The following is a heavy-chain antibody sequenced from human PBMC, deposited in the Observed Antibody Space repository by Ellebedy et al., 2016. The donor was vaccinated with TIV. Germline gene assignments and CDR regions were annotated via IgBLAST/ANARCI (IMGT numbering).Heavy chain of an antibody. CDR2: IYSGGST. J-gene: IGHJ4*02. Sequence: GESLKISCAASGFTVSSNYMSWVRQAPGKGLEWVSVIYSGGSTYYADSVKGRFTISRDNSKNTLYLQMNSLRAEDTAVYYCATQYSSSWWPVYFDYWGQGTLVTVSS. CDR1: GFTVSSNY. D-gene: IGHD6-13*01. CDR3: ATQYSSSWWPVYFDY. V-gene: IGHV3-53*01.